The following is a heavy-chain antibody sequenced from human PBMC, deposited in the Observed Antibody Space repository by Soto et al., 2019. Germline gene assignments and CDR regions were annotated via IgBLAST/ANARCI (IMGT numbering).Heavy chain of an antibody. CDR2: ISGSGGTT. CDR3: AKSSGYSSSWYFDY. CDR1: GFTFSSYA. Sequence: GGSLRLSCAASGFTFSSYAMSWVRQAPGKGLEWVSAISGSGGTTYYADSVKGRFTISRDNSKTTLYLQMNSLRAEDTAVYYCAKSSGYSSSWYFDYWGQGTLVTVSS. V-gene: IGHV3-23*01. D-gene: IGHD6-13*01. J-gene: IGHJ4*02.